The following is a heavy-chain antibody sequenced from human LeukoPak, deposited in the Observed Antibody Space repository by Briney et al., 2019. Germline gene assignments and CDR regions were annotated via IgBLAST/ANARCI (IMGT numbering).Heavy chain of an antibody. CDR2: INHSGST. V-gene: IGHV4-34*01. D-gene: IGHD3-10*01. CDR3: ARGTLITMVRGVYGAGGRFFDY. Sequence: PSETLSLTCAVYGGSFSGYYWSWIRQPPGKGLEWIGEINHSGSTNYNPSLKSRVTISVDTSKNQFSLKLSSVTAADTAVYYCARGTLITMVRGVYGAGGRFFDYWGPGTLVTVSS. J-gene: IGHJ4*02. CDR1: GGSFSGYY.